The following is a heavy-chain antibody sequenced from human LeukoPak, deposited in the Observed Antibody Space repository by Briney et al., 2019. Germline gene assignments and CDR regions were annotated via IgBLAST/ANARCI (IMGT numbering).Heavy chain of an antibody. J-gene: IGHJ4*02. Sequence: GGSLRLSCAASGFTFSSYAMHWVRQAPGKGLEWVAVIPYDGSNKYYADSVKGRFTISRDNSKNTLYLQMNSLRAEDTAVYYCARAGKGGWSSLDYWGQGTLVTVSS. D-gene: IGHD6-19*01. V-gene: IGHV3-30*04. CDR3: ARAGKGGWSSLDY. CDR1: GFTFSSYA. CDR2: IPYDGSNK.